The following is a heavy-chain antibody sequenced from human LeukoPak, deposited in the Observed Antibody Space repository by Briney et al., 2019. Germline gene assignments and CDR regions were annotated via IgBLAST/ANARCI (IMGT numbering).Heavy chain of an antibody. D-gene: IGHD1-26*01. CDR2: ISGSGGST. CDR1: GFTFSSYA. V-gene: IGHV3-23*01. J-gene: IGHJ6*02. Sequence: GGSLRLSCAASGFTFSSYAMSWVRQAPGKGLEWVSAISGSGGSTYYADSVEGRFTTSRDNSKNTLYLQMNSLRAEDTAVYYCAKTRVGATTRRYYYGMDVWGQGTTVTVSS. CDR3: AKTRVGATTRRYYYGMDV.